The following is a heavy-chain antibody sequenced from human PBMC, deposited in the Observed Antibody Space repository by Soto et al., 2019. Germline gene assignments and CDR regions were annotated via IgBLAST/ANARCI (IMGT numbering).Heavy chain of an antibody. D-gene: IGHD3-3*01. CDR2: MNPNSGNT. V-gene: IGHV1-8*02. J-gene: IGHJ6*03. CDR1: GYTFTGYY. CDR3: ARRVASRYYYYYYMDV. Sequence: ASVKVSCKASGYTFTGYYMHWVRQAPGQGLEWMGWMNPNSGNTGYAQKFQGRVTMTRNTSISTAYMELSSLRSEDTAVYYCARRVASRYYYYYYMDVWGKGTTVTVSS.